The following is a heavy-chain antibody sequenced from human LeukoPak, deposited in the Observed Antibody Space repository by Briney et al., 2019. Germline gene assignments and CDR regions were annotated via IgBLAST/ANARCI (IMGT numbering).Heavy chain of an antibody. V-gene: IGHV4-4*07. Sequence: SETLSLTCTVSGGSIGSYYWSWVRQPAGKGLEWIGRLYASGTTYYTPSLKSRVTMSVDTSKNQFSLKLRSVTAADTAVYYCARDPYYDTLTGHLILGAFDIWGQGTMVTVSS. D-gene: IGHD3-9*01. CDR3: ARDPYYDTLTGHLILGAFDI. CDR2: LYASGTT. J-gene: IGHJ3*02. CDR1: GGSIGSYY.